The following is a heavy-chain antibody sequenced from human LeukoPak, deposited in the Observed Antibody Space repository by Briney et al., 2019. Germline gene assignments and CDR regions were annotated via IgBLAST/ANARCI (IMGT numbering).Heavy chain of an antibody. CDR2: IYRGDSDT. Sequence: GEPLKISCQRLGSRFTSYWIGWVRQMPGKGLEWMGIIYRGDSDTRYSPSFQGQVTVSGETSLSTAYLQWSSLEASDTATYYCARSSTSSVYMDGWVQGTTVSVSS. J-gene: IGHJ6*03. V-gene: IGHV5-51*01. D-gene: IGHD6-19*01. CDR1: GSRFTSYW. CDR3: ARSSTSSVYMDG.